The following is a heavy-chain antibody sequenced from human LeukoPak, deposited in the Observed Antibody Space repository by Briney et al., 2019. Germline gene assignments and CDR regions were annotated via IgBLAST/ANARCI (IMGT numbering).Heavy chain of an antibody. CDR3: ARGPAGAAYSYFYGLDV. J-gene: IGHJ6*02. V-gene: IGHV1-8*01. CDR1: GYTFTNYD. D-gene: IGHD6-13*01. CDR2: MNPHSGNT. Sequence: ASVKVSCKASGYTFTNYDINWVRQATGQGLEWMGWMNPHSGNTGFTQNFQGRVTMTRNISINTAYLELSNLTSEDTAMYYCARGPAGAAYSYFYGLDVWGQGTTVTVSS.